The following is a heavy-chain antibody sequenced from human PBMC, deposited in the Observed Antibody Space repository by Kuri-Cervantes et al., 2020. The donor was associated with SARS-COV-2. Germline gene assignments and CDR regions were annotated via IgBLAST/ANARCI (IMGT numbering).Heavy chain of an antibody. V-gene: IGHV3-33*06. D-gene: IGHD3-3*01. CDR1: GFTFSSYG. CDR2: IWYDGSNK. Sequence: GESLKISCAASGFTFSSYGMHWVRQAPGKGLEWVAVIWYDGSNKYYADSVKGRFTISRDNSKNTLYLQMNSLRAEDTAVYYCVKDFWSGYPTYYFDYWGQGTQVTVSS. CDR3: VKDFWSGYPTYYFDY. J-gene: IGHJ4*02.